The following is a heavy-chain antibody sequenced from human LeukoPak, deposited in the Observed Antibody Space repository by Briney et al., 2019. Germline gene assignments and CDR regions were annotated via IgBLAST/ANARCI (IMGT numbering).Heavy chain of an antibody. Sequence: SVKVSCKASGGTFSSYDISWVRQAPGQGLEWMGGFIPIFGTANYAQKFQGRVTITADESTSTAYMELSSLRSEDTAVYYCARSGEIKARAPAYYYSYGMDVWGKGTTVTVSS. CDR2: FIPIFGTA. J-gene: IGHJ6*04. D-gene: IGHD3-10*01. CDR1: GGTFSSYD. CDR3: ARSGEIKARAPAYYYSYGMDV. V-gene: IGHV1-69*13.